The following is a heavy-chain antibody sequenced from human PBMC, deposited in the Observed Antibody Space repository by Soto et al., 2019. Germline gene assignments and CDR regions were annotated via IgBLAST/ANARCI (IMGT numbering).Heavy chain of an antibody. J-gene: IGHJ4*02. CDR3: ARDLGYCSSTSCHRGLYYIDY. V-gene: IGHV1-2*04. D-gene: IGHD2-2*01. Sequence: ASVKVSCKASGGTFSSYTISWVRQAPGQGLEWMGWINPNSGGTNYAQKFQGWVTMTRDTSISTAYMELSRLRSDDTAVYYCARDLGYCSSTSCHRGLYYIDYWGRGTLVTVS. CDR1: GGTFSSYT. CDR2: INPNSGGT.